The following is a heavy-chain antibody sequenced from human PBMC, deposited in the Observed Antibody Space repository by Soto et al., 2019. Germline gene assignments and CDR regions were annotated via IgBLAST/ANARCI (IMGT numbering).Heavy chain of an antibody. CDR3: ATSYDYGDYYWFDP. J-gene: IGHJ5*02. CDR1: GFTFSSYS. D-gene: IGHD4-17*01. Sequence: PGGSLRLSCAASGFTFSSYSMNWVRQAPGKGLEWVSSISSSSSYIYYADSVKGRFTISRDNAKNSLYLQMNSLRAEDTAVYYCATSYDYGDYYWFDPWGQGTLVTVSS. CDR2: ISSSSSYI. V-gene: IGHV3-21*01.